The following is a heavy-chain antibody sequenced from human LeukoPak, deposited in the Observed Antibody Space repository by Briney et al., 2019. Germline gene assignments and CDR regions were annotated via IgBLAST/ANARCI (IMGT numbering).Heavy chain of an antibody. V-gene: IGHV4-59*01. CDR2: IYYSGST. CDR3: ARSYDIFASYYYYYGMDV. D-gene: IGHD3-9*01. CDR1: GGSISSYY. J-gene: IGHJ6*02. Sequence: PSETLSLTCTVSGGSISSYYWSWIRQPPGKGLEWIGYIYYSGSTTYNPSLKSRVTISVDTSKNQFSLKLSSVTAADTAVYYCARSYDIFASYYYYYGMDVWGQGTTVTVSS.